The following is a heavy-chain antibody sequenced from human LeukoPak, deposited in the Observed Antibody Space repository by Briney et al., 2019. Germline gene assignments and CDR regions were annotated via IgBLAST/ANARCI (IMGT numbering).Heavy chain of an antibody. CDR1: GFTFSSYS. CDR2: ITSSSSTI. CDR3: AMGETGLDAFDI. V-gene: IGHV3-48*04. D-gene: IGHD1-1*01. Sequence: PGGSLRLSCAASGFTFSSYSMNWVRQAPGKGLEWVSYITSSSSTIYYADSVKGRFTISRDNAKNSLYLHMNSLRVEDTAVYYCAMGETGLDAFDIWGQGTMVTVSS. J-gene: IGHJ3*02.